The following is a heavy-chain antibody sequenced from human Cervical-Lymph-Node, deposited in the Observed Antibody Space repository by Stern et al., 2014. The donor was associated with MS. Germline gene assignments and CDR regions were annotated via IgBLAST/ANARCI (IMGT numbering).Heavy chain of an antibody. J-gene: IGHJ4*02. D-gene: IGHD3-10*02. CDR3: TLFSN. V-gene: IGHV3-23*04. CDR2: ISGGGHST. Sequence: EVQLVESGGKIVLPGRSLRLSCVASGFNFNNYAIHWVRQAPGKGLEWVATISGGGHSTHYADSVKGRFVISRDDAKKTLYLQMDTLRPEDTAFYYCTLFSNWGPGTLVTVSS. CDR1: GFNFNNYA.